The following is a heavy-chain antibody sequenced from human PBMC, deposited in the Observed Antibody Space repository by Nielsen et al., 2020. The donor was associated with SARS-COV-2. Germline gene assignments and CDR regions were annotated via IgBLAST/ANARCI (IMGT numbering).Heavy chain of an antibody. V-gene: IGHV1-18*01. D-gene: IGHD4-11*01. CDR3: ARGDNTVTTYYFDY. CDR2: ISAYNGNT. CDR1: GYTFTSYD. Sequence: ASVKVSCKASGYTFTSYDINWVRQAPGQGLEWMGWISAYNGNTNYAQKLQGRVTMTTDTSTSTAYMELRSLRSDDTAVYYCARGDNTVTTYYFDYWGQGTLVTVSS. J-gene: IGHJ4*02.